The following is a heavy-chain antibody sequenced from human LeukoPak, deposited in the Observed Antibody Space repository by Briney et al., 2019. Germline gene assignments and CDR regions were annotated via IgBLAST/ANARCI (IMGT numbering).Heavy chain of an antibody. CDR1: GGSISSYY. CDR3: AGGGYDSSGYYYFDY. V-gene: IGHV4-59*01. Sequence: SETLSLTCTVSGGSISSYYWSWIRQPPGKGLEWIGYIYYSGGTNYNPSLKSRVTISVDTSKNQFSLKLSSVTAADTAVYYCAGGGYDSSGYYYFDYWGQGTLVTVSS. D-gene: IGHD3-22*01. CDR2: IYYSGGT. J-gene: IGHJ4*02.